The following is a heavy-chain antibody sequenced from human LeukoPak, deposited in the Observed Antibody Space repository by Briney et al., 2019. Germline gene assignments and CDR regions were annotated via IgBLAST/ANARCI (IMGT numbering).Heavy chain of an antibody. CDR1: GFTFSTYE. J-gene: IGHJ4*02. V-gene: IGHV3-48*03. CDR2: IHSSRPIT. CDR3: VREAPDPFDY. Sequence: GGSLRLSCAASGFTFSTYEMNWVRQAPGKGLEWISYIHSSRPITHYADSVKGRFTISRDNAKNSLYLQMSSLRAEDTAVYYCVREAPDPFDYWGQGTLVTVSS.